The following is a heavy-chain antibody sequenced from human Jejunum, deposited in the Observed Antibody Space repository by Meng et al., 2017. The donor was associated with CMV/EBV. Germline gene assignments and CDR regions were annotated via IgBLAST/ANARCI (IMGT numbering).Heavy chain of an antibody. CDR1: GSITSNDHF. CDR3: ARCPTGVLGASRDY. CDR2: ISSSGRA. J-gene: IGHJ4*02. V-gene: IGHV4-39*01. D-gene: IGHD1-26*01. Sequence: GSITSNDHFWGWVRQSPGKGLEWIGTISSSGRAYYNPSLQSRVTISTDTSRNQFSLNLNSVTAADTAMYYCARCPTGVLGASRDYWGQGTLVTVSS.